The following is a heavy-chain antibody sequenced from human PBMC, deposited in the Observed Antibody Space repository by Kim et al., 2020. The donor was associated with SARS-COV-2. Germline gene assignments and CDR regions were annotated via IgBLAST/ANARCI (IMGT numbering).Heavy chain of an antibody. J-gene: IGHJ4*02. Sequence: SGKDPFTTSRDNSKNTLYLQMNSLRAEETAVYYCAKDRGMVRGVIRVCDYWGQGTLVTVSS. CDR3: AKDRGMVRGVIRVCDY. V-gene: IGHV3-23*01. D-gene: IGHD3-10*01.